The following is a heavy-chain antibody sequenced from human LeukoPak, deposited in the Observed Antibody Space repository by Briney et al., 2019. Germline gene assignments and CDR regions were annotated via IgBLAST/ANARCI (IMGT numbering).Heavy chain of an antibody. CDR3: ARHETYYYGSGSYLSYYYYYMDV. CDR1: GYSFTSYW. V-gene: IGHV5-51*01. D-gene: IGHD3-10*01. Sequence: GESLKISCKGAGYSFTSYWIGWVRQMPGKGLERMGIIYPGDSDTRYSPSFQGQVTISADKSISTAYLHWSSLKASDTATYYCARHETYYYGSGSYLSYYYYYMDVWGKGTTVTVFS. J-gene: IGHJ6*03. CDR2: IYPGDSDT.